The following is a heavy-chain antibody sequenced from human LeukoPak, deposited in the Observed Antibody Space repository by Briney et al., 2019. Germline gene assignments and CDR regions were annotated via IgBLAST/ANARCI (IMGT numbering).Heavy chain of an antibody. CDR1: GFTFDDFA. CDR2: ISWDGGST. J-gene: IGHJ6*03. Sequence: GGSLRLSCAASGFTFDDFAMHWVRQAPGKGLEWVSLISWDGGSTYYADSVKGRFTISRDNSNNTLYLQMNSLRPEDTAFYYCAKGFYYYMDVWSKGTTVTISS. V-gene: IGHV3-43D*03. CDR3: AKGFYYYMDV.